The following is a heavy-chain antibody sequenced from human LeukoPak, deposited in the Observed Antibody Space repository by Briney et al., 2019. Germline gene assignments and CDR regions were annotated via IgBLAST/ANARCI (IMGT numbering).Heavy chain of an antibody. J-gene: IGHJ4*02. V-gene: IGHV1-8*02. CDR3: ARGGPYYYGSGSYYNEG. D-gene: IGHD3-10*01. CDR1: GYTFTGYF. Sequence: ASVKVSCKASGYTFTGYFIHWVRQAPGQGLEWMGWISAYNGNTNYAQKFQGRVTMTRNTSISTAYMELSSLRSEDTAVYYCARGGPYYYGSGSYYNEGWGQGTLVTVSS. CDR2: ISAYNGNT.